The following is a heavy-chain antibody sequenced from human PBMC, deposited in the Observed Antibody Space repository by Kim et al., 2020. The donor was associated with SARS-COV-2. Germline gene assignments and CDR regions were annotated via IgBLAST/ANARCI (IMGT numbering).Heavy chain of an antibody. CDR3: ATEAEDLGGGSGRADYYYGMVV. J-gene: IGHJ6*01. CDR2: ISSSSSTI. D-gene: IGHD1-26*01. Sequence: GGSLRLSCAASGFTFSSYSMNWVRQAPGKGLEWVSYISSSSSTIYYADSVKGRFTISRDNAKNSLYLQMNSLRAEDTAVYYCATEAEDLGGGSGRADYYYGMVVWGRRATLTLPS. V-gene: IGHV3-48*01. CDR1: GFTFSSYS.